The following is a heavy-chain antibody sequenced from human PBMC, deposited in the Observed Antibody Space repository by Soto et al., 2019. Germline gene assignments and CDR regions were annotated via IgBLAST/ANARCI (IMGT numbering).Heavy chain of an antibody. V-gene: IGHV1-46*01. CDR3: ARLVGANRLSDFDY. D-gene: IGHD1-26*01. CDR1: GYTFISYG. CDR2: INPSGGST. Sequence: ASVKVSCKASGYTFISYGISWVRQAPGQGLEWMGIINPSGGSTSYAQKFQGRVTMTRDTSTSTVYMELSSLRSEDTAVYYCARLVGANRLSDFDYWGQGTLVTVSS. J-gene: IGHJ4*02.